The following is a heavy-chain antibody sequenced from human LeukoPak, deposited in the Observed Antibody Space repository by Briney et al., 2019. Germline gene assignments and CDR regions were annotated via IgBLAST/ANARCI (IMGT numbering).Heavy chain of an antibody. CDR2: IYYSGST. V-gene: IGHV4-59*01. CDR3: ARGIEEGQYYYYYMDV. D-gene: IGHD2-21*01. CDR1: GGSISSYY. Sequence: SETLSLTCTVSGGSISSYYWSWIRQPPGKGLEWIGYIYYSGSTNYNPSLKSRVTISVDTSKNQFSLKLSSVTAADTAVYYCARGIEEGQYYYYYMDVWGKGTTVTVSS. J-gene: IGHJ6*03.